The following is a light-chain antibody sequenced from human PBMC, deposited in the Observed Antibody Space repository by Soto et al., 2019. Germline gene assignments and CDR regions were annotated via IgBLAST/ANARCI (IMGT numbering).Light chain of an antibody. Sequence: EIVMTQSPATVSVSPGKRAPLPCRVTKSVSSSYLAWYQQKPGQAPRLLIYVASIRTTGIPDRFSSSGSGTDFTLTISRLQPEDFAVYYCQQYGSLRWTFGQGTKVDIK. CDR1: KSVSSSY. CDR2: VAS. V-gene: IGKV3-20*01. CDR3: QQYGSLRWT. J-gene: IGKJ1*01.